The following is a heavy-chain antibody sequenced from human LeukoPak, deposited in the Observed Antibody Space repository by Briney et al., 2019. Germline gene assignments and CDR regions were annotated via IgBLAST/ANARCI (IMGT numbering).Heavy chain of an antibody. CDR3: AKGVSGSGSWRNGLDV. CDR1: GFTLKSYV. V-gene: IGHV3-23*01. J-gene: IGHJ6*02. D-gene: IGHD3-10*01. Sequence: GGSLTLSCGASGFTLKSYVMSWVRQAPGKGLEWVSSIGRSGGSTYYADSVKGRFTISRDNSKNTLFLQMNSLRDEDTAVYFCAKGVSGSGSWRNGLDVWGQGTTVTFSS. CDR2: IGRSGGST.